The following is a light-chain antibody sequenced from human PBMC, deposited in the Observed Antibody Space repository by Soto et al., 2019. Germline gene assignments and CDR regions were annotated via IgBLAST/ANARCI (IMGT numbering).Light chain of an antibody. CDR1: SSDVGRYNR. Sequence: QSVLTQPPSASGSPGQSVTISCTGTSSDVGRYNRVSWYQHYPGKAPKLMIYEVNKRPSEVPDRFSGSKSGNTASLTVSGLQAEDEADYYCCSFTGTTTGVFGGGTKLTVL. V-gene: IGLV2-8*01. CDR3: CSFTGTTTGV. J-gene: IGLJ2*01. CDR2: EVN.